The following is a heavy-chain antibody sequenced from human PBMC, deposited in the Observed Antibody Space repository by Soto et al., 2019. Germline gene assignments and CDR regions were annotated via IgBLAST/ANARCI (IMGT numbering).Heavy chain of an antibody. Sequence: GGSLRLSCAASGFTFSSYAMSWVRQAPGKGLEWVSAISGSGGSTYYADSVKGRFTISRDNSKNTLYLQMNSLQIEDTAVYYCTLHIVVVTSVHNYFNSWGQGTLVTVSS. CDR3: TLHIVVVTSVHNYFNS. J-gene: IGHJ4*02. CDR2: ISGSGGST. CDR1: GFTFSSYA. V-gene: IGHV3-23*01. D-gene: IGHD2-21*02.